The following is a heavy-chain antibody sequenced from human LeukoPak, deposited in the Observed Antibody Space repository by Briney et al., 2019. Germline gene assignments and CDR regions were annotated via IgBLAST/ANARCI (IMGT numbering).Heavy chain of an antibody. V-gene: IGHV3-11*04. CDR2: ISNGGNSGYTI. CDR3: ARDGELWSIGGWFDP. CDR1: GFTFSAYY. J-gene: IGHJ5*02. Sequence: GGSLRLSCAASGFTFSAYYMSWIRQAPGKGLEWVSYISNGGNSGYTIYYADSVKGRFTISRDNSKNTLYLQMNSLRAEDTAVYYCARDGELWSIGGWFDPWGQGTLVTVSS. D-gene: IGHD5-18*01.